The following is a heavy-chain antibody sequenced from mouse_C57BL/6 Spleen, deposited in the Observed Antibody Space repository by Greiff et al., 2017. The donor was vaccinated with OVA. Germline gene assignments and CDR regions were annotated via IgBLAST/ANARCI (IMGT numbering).Heavy chain of an antibody. CDR3: ARTITTVVYYYAMDY. D-gene: IGHD1-1*01. J-gene: IGHJ4*01. CDR2: ISSGSSTI. V-gene: IGHV5-17*01. Sequence: EVQLVESGGGLVKPGGSLKLSCAASGFTFSDYGMHWVRQAPEKGLEWVAYISSGSSTIYYADTVKGRFTISRDNAKNTLFLQMTSLRSEDTAIYYCARTITTVVYYYAMDYWGQGTSVTVSS. CDR1: GFTFSDYG.